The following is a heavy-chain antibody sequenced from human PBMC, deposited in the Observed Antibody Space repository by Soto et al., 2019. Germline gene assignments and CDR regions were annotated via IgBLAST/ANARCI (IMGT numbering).Heavy chain of an antibody. D-gene: IGHD2-21*01. J-gene: IGHJ6*03. Sequence: QVQLQQWGAGLLKPSETLSLTCVVSGGSLSDYFWSWIRQPPGMALEWIGEINHLGSINYNPSLTSRVTMSRDTSKNQFSLTLNSVTAADTATYYCARGGISHWAYFYYMDVWDRGTTVTVSS. CDR3: ARGGISHWAYFYYMDV. V-gene: IGHV4-34*01. CDR1: GGSLSDYF. CDR2: INHLGSI.